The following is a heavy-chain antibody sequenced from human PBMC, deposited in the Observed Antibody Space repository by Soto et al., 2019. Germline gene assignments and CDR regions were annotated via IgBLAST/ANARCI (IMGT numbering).Heavy chain of an antibody. CDR1: GFTFSAYA. J-gene: IGHJ6*03. V-gene: IGHV3-64*04. CDR2: ITSNGGST. CDR3: AKDRGSGSNSYYYYMDV. D-gene: IGHD3-10*01. Sequence: GGSLRLSCAASGFTFSAYAMHWVRQAPGKGLEYVSAITSNGGSTYYAGSVRGRFTISRDNSRNTLYLQMNSLRAEDTAVYYCAKDRGSGSNSYYYYMDVWGKGTTVTVSS.